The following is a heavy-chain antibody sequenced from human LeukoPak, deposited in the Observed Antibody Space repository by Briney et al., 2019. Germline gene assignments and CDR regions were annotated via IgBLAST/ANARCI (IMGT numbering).Heavy chain of an antibody. V-gene: IGHV4-59*01. CDR2: ISYSGST. D-gene: IGHD5-18*01. CDR1: GGSISSYY. Sequence: PSETLSLTCTASGGSISSYYWSWIRQPPGKGLECIWCISYSGSTTYNPSTKGRVTISVDTSKNQFSLQLNSVTAADTAVYYCARGRYSYGGGGGWFDPWGQGTLVTVAS. CDR3: ARGRYSYGGGGGWFDP. J-gene: IGHJ5*02.